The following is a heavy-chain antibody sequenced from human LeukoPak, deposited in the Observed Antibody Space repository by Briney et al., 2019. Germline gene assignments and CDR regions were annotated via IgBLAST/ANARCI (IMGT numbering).Heavy chain of an antibody. CDR1: GFTFSSYW. D-gene: IGHD6-13*01. V-gene: IGHV3-74*01. J-gene: IGHJ4*02. Sequence: PGGSLRLSCAASGFTFSSYWMHWVRQAPGKGLVWVSRINSGGSSTSYADSVKGRFTISRDNAKNTLYLQMNSLRAEDTAVYYCACGAAAAQEVSYWGQGTLVTVSS. CDR3: ACGAAAAQEVSY. CDR2: INSGGSST.